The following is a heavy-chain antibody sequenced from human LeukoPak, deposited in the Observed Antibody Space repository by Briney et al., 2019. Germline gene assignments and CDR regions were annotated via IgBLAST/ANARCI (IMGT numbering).Heavy chain of an antibody. CDR1: GYSFTSYR. CDR2: IYPGDSDT. CDR3: ARGSSSGWYLDAFDI. J-gene: IGHJ3*02. Sequence: GESLKISCKGSGYSFTSYRIGWVRQMPGKGLEWMGIIYPGDSDTRYSPSFQGQVTISADKSISTAYLQWSSLKASDTAMYYCARGSSSGWYLDAFDIWGQGTMVTVSS. V-gene: IGHV5-51*01. D-gene: IGHD6-19*01.